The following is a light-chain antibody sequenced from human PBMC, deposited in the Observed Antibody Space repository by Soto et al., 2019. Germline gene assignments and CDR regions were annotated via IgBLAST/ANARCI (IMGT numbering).Light chain of an antibody. CDR1: QSVGGY. Sequence: EIVLTQSPGTLSLSPGERATLSCRASQSVGGYLAWYQQRPGQVPRLLIYDAYTRAAGVPARFSGSVSGTEFSLTISSLQSEDFAVYYCQQYSDWPLYTFGQGTRLEIK. V-gene: IGKV3-15*01. CDR2: DAY. J-gene: IGKJ5*01. CDR3: QQYSDWPLYT.